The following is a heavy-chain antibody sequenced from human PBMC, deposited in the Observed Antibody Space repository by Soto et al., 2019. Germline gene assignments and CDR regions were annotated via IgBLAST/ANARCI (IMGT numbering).Heavy chain of an antibody. Sequence: QVQLVQSGAEVKKPGSSVKVSCKASGGTFSSYAINWVRQAPGQGLEWMGGIIPIYGTANYAQKFQGRGTITADESTRKAYMELSSLRSEDTAVYYCARERYRVYGDTVLNYYYYGMDVWVQGTTVTVSS. CDR3: ARERYRVYGDTVLNYYYYGMDV. CDR2: IIPIYGTA. D-gene: IGHD4-17*01. CDR1: GGTFSSYA. V-gene: IGHV1-69*12. J-gene: IGHJ6*02.